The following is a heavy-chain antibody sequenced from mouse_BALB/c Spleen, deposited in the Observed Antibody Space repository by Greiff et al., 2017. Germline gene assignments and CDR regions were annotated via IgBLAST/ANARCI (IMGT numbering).Heavy chain of an antibody. CDR1: GFTFSSFG. D-gene: IGHD1-1*01. J-gene: IGHJ3*01. CDR2: ISSGSSTI. Sequence: DVMLVESGGGLVQPGGSRKLSCAASGFTFSSFGMHWVRQAPEKGLEWVAYISSGSSTIYYADTVKGRFTISRDNPKNTLFLQMTSLRSEDTAMYYCARGDGSSFWFAYWGQGTLVTVSA. V-gene: IGHV5-17*02. CDR3: ARGDGSSFWFAY.